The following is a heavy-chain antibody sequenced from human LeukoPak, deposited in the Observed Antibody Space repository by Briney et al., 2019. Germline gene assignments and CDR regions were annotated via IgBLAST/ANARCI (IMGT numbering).Heavy chain of an antibody. Sequence: ASVKVSCKASGYTFTSYAMHWVRQAPGQRLEWMGWINAGNGNTKYSQKFQGRVTITRDTSASTAYMELSSLRSEDTAVYYCARAGRVEWNWFDPWGQGTLVTVSS. V-gene: IGHV1-3*01. CDR2: INAGNGNT. CDR3: ARAGRVEWNWFDP. D-gene: IGHD3-3*01. CDR1: GYTFTSYA. J-gene: IGHJ5*02.